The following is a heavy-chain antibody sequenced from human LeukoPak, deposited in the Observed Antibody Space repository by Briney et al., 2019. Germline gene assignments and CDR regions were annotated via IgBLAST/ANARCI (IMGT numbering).Heavy chain of an antibody. V-gene: IGHV1-2*02. J-gene: IGHJ6*02. Sequence: ASVQVSCKASGYSFIGYYIHWVRQAPGQGLEWMGWINPNTGATNHSQKFQGRISMGRDTSISTCYMELSNLRSDDTAIYYCAMRLWCGNSCPADTGGLDVWGQGTTVTVSS. CDR2: INPNTGAT. CDR3: AMRLWCGNSCPADTGGLDV. CDR1: GYSFIGYY. D-gene: IGHD4-23*01.